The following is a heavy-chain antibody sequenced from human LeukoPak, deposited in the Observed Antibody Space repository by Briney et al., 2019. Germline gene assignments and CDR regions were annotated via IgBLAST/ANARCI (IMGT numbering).Heavy chain of an antibody. J-gene: IGHJ4*02. D-gene: IGHD3-22*01. V-gene: IGHV4-30-4*01. CDR2: IYHSGST. Sequence: PSETLSLTCTVSGGSISSGDYYWSWIRQPPGKGLEWIGYIYHSGSTYYNPSLKSRVTISVDRSKNQFSLKLSSVTAADTAVYYCARVADYYDSSGHSLGFDYWGQGTLVTVSS. CDR3: ARVADYYDSSGHSLGFDY. CDR1: GGSISSGDYY.